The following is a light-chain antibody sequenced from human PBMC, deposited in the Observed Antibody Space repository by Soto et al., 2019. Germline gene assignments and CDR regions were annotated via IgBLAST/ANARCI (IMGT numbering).Light chain of an antibody. CDR1: QSVSSN. CDR2: GAS. Sequence: IVMTQSPATLTVSPGERATLSCRASQSVSSNLAWYQQKPGQAPRLLIYGASTRATGIPARFSGSGSGTEFTLTISSLQSDDFAVYCFQDSNQVSPFPFASGTGLE. J-gene: IGKJ5*01. V-gene: IGKV3D-15*01. CDR3: QDSNQVSPFP.